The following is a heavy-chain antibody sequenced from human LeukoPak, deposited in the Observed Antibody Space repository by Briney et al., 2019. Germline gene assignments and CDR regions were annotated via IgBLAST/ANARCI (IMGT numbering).Heavy chain of an antibody. V-gene: IGHV4-39*01. CDR3: AGLRHDYYMDV. CDR1: GGSISSSSYY. J-gene: IGHJ6*03. CDR2: IYYSGST. Sequence: SETLSLTCTVSGGSISSSSYYWGWIRQPPGKGLEWIGSIYYSGSTYYNPSLKSRVTISVDTSKNQFSLKLSSVTAADTAVYYCAGLRHDYYMDVWGKGTTVTVSS.